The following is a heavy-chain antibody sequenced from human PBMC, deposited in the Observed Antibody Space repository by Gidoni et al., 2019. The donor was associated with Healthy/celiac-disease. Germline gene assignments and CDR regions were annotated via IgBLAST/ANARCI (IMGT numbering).Heavy chain of an antibody. CDR3: ASPYYDSSGDDAFDI. D-gene: IGHD3-22*01. CDR2: IIPILGIA. CDR1: GGIFSSYA. V-gene: IGHV1-69*04. Sequence: VQPAQSGAEVKKPGSSVNVSCKASGGIFSSYAISWVRQAPGQGLEWMGRIIPILGIANYAQKYQGRVTITANKSTSTAYMELSSLRSEDTAVYYCASPYYDSSGDDAFDIWGQGTMVTVSS. J-gene: IGHJ3*02.